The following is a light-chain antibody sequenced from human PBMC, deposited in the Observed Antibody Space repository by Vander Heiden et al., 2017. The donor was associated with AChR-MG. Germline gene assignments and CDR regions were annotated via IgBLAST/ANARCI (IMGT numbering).Light chain of an antibody. V-gene: IGLV2-14*03. J-gene: IGLJ2*01. CDR2: DVN. CDR1: SSDVDDYNY. Sequence: HSALTQPASVSASPGQSVTISCTGPSSDVDDYNYVSWYQQHAGRAPKLMIYDVNSRPSGVSHRFSGSRSGNTASLTISGLQAEDEADYYCSSYTGGRSVVFGGGTKLTVL. CDR3: SSYTGGRSVV.